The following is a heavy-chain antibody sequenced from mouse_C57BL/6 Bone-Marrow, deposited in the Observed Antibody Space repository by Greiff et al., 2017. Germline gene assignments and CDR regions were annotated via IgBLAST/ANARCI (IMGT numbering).Heavy chain of an antibody. J-gene: IGHJ4*01. CDR2: ISSGGSYT. Sequence: EVQVVESGGDLVKPGGSLKLSCAASGFTFSSYGMSWVRQTPDKRLEWVATISSGGSYTHYPDSVKGRFTISRDNAKNTLYLQMSSLKSEDTAMYYCARRDYGKDYYAMDYWGQGTSVTVSS. CDR3: ARRDYGKDYYAMDY. CDR1: GFTFSSYG. V-gene: IGHV5-6*01. D-gene: IGHD1-1*01.